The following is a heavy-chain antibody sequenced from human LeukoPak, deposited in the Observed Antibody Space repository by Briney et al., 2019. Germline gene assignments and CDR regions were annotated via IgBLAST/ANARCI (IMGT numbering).Heavy chain of an antibody. CDR3: AREVGIGTEGYFDS. D-gene: IGHD1-1*01. CDR1: GYTFSSYC. Sequence: ASVKVSCKASGYTFSSYCVTWVRQAPGQGLEWMGWISANTGNTNYVEDLQDRVTMTVDTSTRTVYLELTSLRSDDTAVYYCAREVGIGTEGYFDSWGQGTLVTVSS. J-gene: IGHJ4*02. V-gene: IGHV1-18*04. CDR2: ISANTGNT.